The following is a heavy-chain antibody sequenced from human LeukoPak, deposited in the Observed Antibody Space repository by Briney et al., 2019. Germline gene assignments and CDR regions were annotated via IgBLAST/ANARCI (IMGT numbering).Heavy chain of an antibody. V-gene: IGHV3-33*01. Sequence: GSLRLSCAASGFTFSSYGMHWVRQAPGKGLEWVAVIWYDGSNKYYADSVKGRFTISRDNSKNTLYLQMNSLRAEDTAVYYCARDGDIVVVPAARYFDYWGQGTLVTVSS. CDR2: IWYDGSNK. D-gene: IGHD2-2*01. CDR1: GFTFSSYG. CDR3: ARDGDIVVVPAARYFDY. J-gene: IGHJ4*02.